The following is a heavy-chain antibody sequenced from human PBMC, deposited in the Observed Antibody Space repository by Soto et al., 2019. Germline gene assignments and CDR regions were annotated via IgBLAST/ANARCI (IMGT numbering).Heavy chain of an antibody. CDR1: GFPFTSYG. D-gene: IGHD7-27*01. CDR3: VWGQYYFDC. V-gene: IGHV3-30*03. J-gene: IGHJ4*02. Sequence: QVQLVESGGDVVQTGRSLRLSCAGSGFPFTSYGMHWVREGPDKGLEWVAVISYDGSDKYYADSVKGRFTISRDNSKNMLYLQMNSLRPEDTALYYCVWGQYYFDCRGQGTLVIVSS. CDR2: ISYDGSDK.